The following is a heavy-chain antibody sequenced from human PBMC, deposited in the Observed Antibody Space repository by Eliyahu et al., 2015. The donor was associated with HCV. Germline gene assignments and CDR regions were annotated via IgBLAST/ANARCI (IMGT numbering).Heavy chain of an antibody. CDR2: IYYLGGT. D-gene: IGHD4/OR15-4a*01. CDR3: ARQDGAKSLDV. Sequence: QVRLQESGPGLVEPSGTLSLTCTVSGGSINSPNYHWAWIRQPPGKGLEWIGSIYYLGGTPYNPSLKSRVTISLDTSKNHFSLNVTSVTAADTAVFYCARQDGAKSLDVWGPGTTVTVSS. CDR1: GGSINSPNYH. V-gene: IGHV4-39*01. J-gene: IGHJ6*02.